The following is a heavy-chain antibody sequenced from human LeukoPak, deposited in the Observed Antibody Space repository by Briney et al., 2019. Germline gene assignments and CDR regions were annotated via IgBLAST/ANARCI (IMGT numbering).Heavy chain of an antibody. CDR1: GGSISSYY. Sequence: PSETLSLTCTVSGGSISSYYWSWIRQPPGKGLEWIGSIYHSGSTYYNPSLKSRVTISVDTSKNQFSLKLSSVTAADTAVYYCARDENGNFDYWGQGTLVTVSS. CDR3: ARDENGNFDY. V-gene: IGHV4-59*01. D-gene: IGHD2/OR15-2a*01. CDR2: IYHSGST. J-gene: IGHJ4*02.